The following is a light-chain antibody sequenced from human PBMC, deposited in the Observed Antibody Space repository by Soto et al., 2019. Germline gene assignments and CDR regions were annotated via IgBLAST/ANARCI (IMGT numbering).Light chain of an antibody. CDR3: QQRNNWPPVYT. V-gene: IGKV3-11*01. CDR2: ETS. CDR1: QSVSTS. J-gene: IGKJ2*01. Sequence: EIVLTQSPATLSLSPGERATLSCRASQSVSTSLAWYQQKPGQAPRLLIYETSNRATGIPVRFSGSASGTDFTLTISSLEPEDFAVYYCQQRNNWPPVYTFGQGTKLEIK.